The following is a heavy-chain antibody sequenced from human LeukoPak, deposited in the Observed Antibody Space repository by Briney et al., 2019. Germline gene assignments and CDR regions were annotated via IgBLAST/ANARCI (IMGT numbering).Heavy chain of an antibody. Sequence: ASVKVSCKTSGDTFPNHGIIWVRQAPGQGPEWMGWINTYNGKTNYAQKFQDRVTMTTDTSTSTAYLELRSLRSGDSAFYYCARDDFVYKSFQYWGQGTLVTVSS. V-gene: IGHV1-18*01. J-gene: IGHJ4*02. CDR1: GDTFPNHG. CDR3: ARDDFVYKSFQY. CDR2: INTYNGKT. D-gene: IGHD3-3*01.